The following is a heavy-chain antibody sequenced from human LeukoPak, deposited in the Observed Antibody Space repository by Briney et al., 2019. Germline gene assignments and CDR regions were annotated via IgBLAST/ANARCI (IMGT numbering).Heavy chain of an antibody. CDR2: FDPEDGET. J-gene: IGHJ6*02. CDR3: ATSQRAPRYTIFGVVMRAYPRTNLYGMDV. D-gene: IGHD3-3*01. CDR1: GYTLTELS. V-gene: IGHV1-24*01. Sequence: RASVKVSCKVSGYTLTELSMHWVRQAPGKGLEWMGGFDPEDGETIYAQKFQGRVTMTEDTSTDTAYMELSSLRSEDTAVYYCATSQRAPRYTIFGVVMRAYPRTNLYGMDVWGQGTTVTVSS.